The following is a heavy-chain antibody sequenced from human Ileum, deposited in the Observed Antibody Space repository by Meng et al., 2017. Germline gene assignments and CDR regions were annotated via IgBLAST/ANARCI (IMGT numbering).Heavy chain of an antibody. D-gene: IGHD2-21*02. CDR3: ARGAVVATTYYFDS. CDR2: IIPIFDTP. Sequence: VALGKSGSWVKSSGRSVKVSCKVSGGTFNTYAISWVRQAPGQGLEWMGGIIPIFDTPNYAQKFQDRVTITADASTSTTYMELNGLMSEDTALYYCARGAVVATTYYFDSWGQGTLVTVSS. J-gene: IGHJ4*02. V-gene: IGHV1-69*01. CDR1: GGTFNTYA.